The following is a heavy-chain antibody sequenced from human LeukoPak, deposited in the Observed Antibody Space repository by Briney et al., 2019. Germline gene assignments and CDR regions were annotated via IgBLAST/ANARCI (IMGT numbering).Heavy chain of an antibody. CDR3: AREGYCSSTSCRTYYFDY. Sequence: GASVKVSCKASGYTFTSYGISWVRQAPGQGLEWMGWISAYNGNTNYAQKLQGRVTMTTDTSTSTAYMELRSLRSDDTAVYYCAREGYCSSTSCRTYYFDYWGQGTLVTVSS. J-gene: IGHJ4*02. V-gene: IGHV1-18*01. CDR1: GYTFTSYG. CDR2: ISAYNGNT. D-gene: IGHD2-2*01.